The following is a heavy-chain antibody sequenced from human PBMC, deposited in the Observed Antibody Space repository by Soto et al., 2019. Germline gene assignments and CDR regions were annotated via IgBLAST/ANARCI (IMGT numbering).Heavy chain of an antibody. CDR2: ISLYSDGT. Sequence: GGSVEVSCKTSGYTFSNYGITWVLQAPGQPLEWLGWISLYSDGTNYAQKFQGRVSMTTDTSTTTAYMELRSLRSDDTAVYYCARVVPGAEAWFGPWGQGTLVTVSS. V-gene: IGHV1-18*01. CDR3: ARVVPGAEAWFGP. D-gene: IGHD2-2*01. CDR1: GYTFSNYG. J-gene: IGHJ5*02.